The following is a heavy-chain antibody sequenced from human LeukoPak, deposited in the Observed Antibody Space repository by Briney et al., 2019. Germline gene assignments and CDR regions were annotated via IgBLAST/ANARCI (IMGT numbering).Heavy chain of an antibody. Sequence: GGSLRLSCAASGFTLSNYAMHWVRQPAGEGLEWVSALGTAGDTFYPGSVKGRFTISRDNAKKSLFLQMNSLRAEDTAVYYCAREDGDYVGSWGQGTLVTVSS. CDR1: GFTLSNYA. V-gene: IGHV3-13*01. CDR3: AREDGDYVGS. D-gene: IGHD4-17*01. CDR2: LGTAGDT. J-gene: IGHJ4*02.